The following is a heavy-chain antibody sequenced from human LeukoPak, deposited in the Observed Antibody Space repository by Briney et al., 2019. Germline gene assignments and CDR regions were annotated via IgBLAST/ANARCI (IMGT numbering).Heavy chain of an antibody. CDR3: ARGGFRDDF. J-gene: IGHJ3*01. CDR1: GFTFSSYG. Sequence: GGTLRLSCAASGFTFSSYGMSWVRQAPGKGLEWVSSISSSGDYIYYADSMKGRFTISRDNAKNSLYLQMNSLRVEDTAVYYCARGGFRDDFWGQGTMVTVSS. V-gene: IGHV3-21*01. CDR2: ISSSGDYI.